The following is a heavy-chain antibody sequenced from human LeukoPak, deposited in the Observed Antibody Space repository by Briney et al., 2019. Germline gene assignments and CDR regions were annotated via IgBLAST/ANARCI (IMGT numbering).Heavy chain of an antibody. D-gene: IGHD2-21*01. CDR1: GDSISGYY. Sequence: SETLSLSCTVSGDSISGYYWSWIRQPPGKGLEYIGYIYHSGTTNYSPSLKSRVTILVDTSKNQFSLKLSSVAAADTAVYYCAILPPGGCDFGFWGQGTLVTVSS. CDR2: IYHSGTT. V-gene: IGHV4-59*08. CDR3: AILPPGGCDFGF. J-gene: IGHJ4*02.